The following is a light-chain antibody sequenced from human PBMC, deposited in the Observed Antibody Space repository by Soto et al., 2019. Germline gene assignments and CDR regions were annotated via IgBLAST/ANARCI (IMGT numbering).Light chain of an antibody. CDR1: QSISSW. CDR2: DAS. V-gene: IGKV1-5*01. CDR3: QQYNGRMT. Sequence: DIQMTQSPSTLPASHNDRVPITCRASQSISSWLAWYQQKPGKAPKFLIYDASALESGVPSRFSGSGSGTAFTLTISSLQPDDFPTYYCQQYNGRMTFGQGTRLEIK. J-gene: IGKJ5*01.